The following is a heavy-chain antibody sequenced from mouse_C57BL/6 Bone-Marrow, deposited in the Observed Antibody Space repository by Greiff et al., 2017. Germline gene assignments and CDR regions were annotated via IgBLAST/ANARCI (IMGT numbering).Heavy chain of an antibody. CDR3: ARQLRLLRKGAMDY. Sequence: QVQLQQSGAELARPGASVKLSCKASGYTFTSYGISWVKQRTGQGLEWIGEIYPRSGNTYYNEKFKGKATLTADKSYSTAYMELRSLTSEDSAVYFCARQLRLLRKGAMDYWGQGTAVTVSS. CDR2: IYPRSGNT. J-gene: IGHJ4*01. D-gene: IGHD3-2*02. V-gene: IGHV1-81*01. CDR1: GYTFTSYG.